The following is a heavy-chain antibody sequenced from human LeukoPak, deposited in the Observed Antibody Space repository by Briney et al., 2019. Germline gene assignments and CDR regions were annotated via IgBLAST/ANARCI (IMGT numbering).Heavy chain of an antibody. J-gene: IGHJ4*02. CDR1: GFTVSSNY. CDR2: IYSGGST. CDR3: AKDLSRYYYDSSGYSDY. D-gene: IGHD3-22*01. V-gene: IGHV3-53*01. Sequence: PGGSLRLSCAASGFTVSSNYMSWVRQAPGKGLEWVSVIYSGGSTYYADSVKGRFTISRDNSKNTLYLQMNSLRAEDTAVYYCAKDLSRYYYDSSGYSDYWGQGTLVTVSS.